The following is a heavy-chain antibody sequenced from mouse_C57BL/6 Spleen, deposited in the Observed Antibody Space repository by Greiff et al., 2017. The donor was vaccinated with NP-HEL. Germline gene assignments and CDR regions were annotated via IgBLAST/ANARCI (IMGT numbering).Heavy chain of an antibody. J-gene: IGHJ4*01. D-gene: IGHD2-1*01. CDR2: INPSTGGT. CDR1: GYSFTGYY. Sequence: EVQLQQSGPELVKPGASVKISCKASGYSFTGYYMNWVKQSPEKSLEWIGEINPSTGGTTYNQKFKSKATLTVDKSSSTAYMQLKSLTSEDSAVYYCVYGNYGAMDYWGQGTSVTVSS. V-gene: IGHV1-42*01. CDR3: VYGNYGAMDY.